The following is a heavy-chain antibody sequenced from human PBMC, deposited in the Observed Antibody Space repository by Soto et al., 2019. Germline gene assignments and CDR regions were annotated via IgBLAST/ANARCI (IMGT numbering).Heavy chain of an antibody. V-gene: IGHV4-31*02. CDR3: ALALGPTTGLDY. CDR2: IFNSGTT. Sequence: WPWIRQPPGKGLEWMGDIFNSGTTFYNPSLTSRLSISMDTSGNHFSLELRSVTAADTAVYYCALALGPTTGLDYWGQGTLVTVSS. J-gene: IGHJ4*02. D-gene: IGHD1-26*01.